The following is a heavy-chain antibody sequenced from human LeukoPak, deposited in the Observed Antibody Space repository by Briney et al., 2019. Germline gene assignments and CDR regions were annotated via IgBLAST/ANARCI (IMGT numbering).Heavy chain of an antibody. CDR1: GDSTNTYG. J-gene: IGHJ6*03. CDR3: ANVAKGRYFFYYMDA. Sequence: GASVKVSCKASGDSTNTYGVAWVLQAPGQGLEWIGWISPYSAYTKYADALQGRVTMTTDTSTTTSYMELRSLRSDGTAVYFCANVAKGRYFFYYMDAWGKGTTVTVS. CDR2: ISPYSAYT. V-gene: IGHV1-18*04.